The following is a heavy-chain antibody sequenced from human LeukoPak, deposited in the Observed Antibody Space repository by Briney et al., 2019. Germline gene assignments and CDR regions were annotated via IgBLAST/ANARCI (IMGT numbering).Heavy chain of an antibody. Sequence: PSETLSLTCTVSGGSISSYYWSWIRQPPGKGLEWIGYIYYSGSTNYNPSLKSRVTISVDTSKNQFSLKVTSVTAADTAVYYCAREFSTSSTALDVWGQGTMVTVSS. CDR2: IYYSGST. V-gene: IGHV4-59*12. CDR3: AREFSTSSTALDV. D-gene: IGHD6-6*01. CDR1: GGSISSYY. J-gene: IGHJ3*01.